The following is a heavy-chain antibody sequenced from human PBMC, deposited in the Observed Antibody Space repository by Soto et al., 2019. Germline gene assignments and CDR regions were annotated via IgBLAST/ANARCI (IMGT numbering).Heavy chain of an antibody. CDR3: AREAGYGDYLFDY. D-gene: IGHD4-17*01. Sequence: QVQLQESGPGLVKPSQTLSLTCTVSGGSISSGDYYWSWIRQPPGKGLEWIGYIYYSGSTYYNPSLKSRVTISVDTSKNQFSLKLSSVTGADTAVYYCAREAGYGDYLFDYWGQGTLVTVSS. CDR2: IYYSGST. J-gene: IGHJ4*02. CDR1: GGSISSGDYY. V-gene: IGHV4-30-4*01.